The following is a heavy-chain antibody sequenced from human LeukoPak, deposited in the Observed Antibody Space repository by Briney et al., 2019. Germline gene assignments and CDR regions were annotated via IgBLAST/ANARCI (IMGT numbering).Heavy chain of an antibody. V-gene: IGHV4-39*07. CDR1: GGSISSSSYY. CDR2: IYYSGST. J-gene: IGHJ4*02. CDR3: ARTIYRGSSYYFDY. D-gene: IGHD1-26*01. Sequence: PSETLSLTCTVSGGSISSSSYYWGWIRQPPGTGLEWIGSIYYSGSTYYNPSLKSRVTISVDTSKNQFSLKLSSVTAADTAVYYCARTIYRGSSYYFDYWGQGTLVTVSS.